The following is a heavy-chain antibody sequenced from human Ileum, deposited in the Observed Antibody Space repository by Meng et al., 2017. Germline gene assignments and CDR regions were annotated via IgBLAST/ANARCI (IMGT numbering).Heavy chain of an antibody. CDR3: ARIFCTATDCNYDY. V-gene: IGHV3-7*01. Sequence: GESLNISWAGSGFTFSGFLMSWVRQAPGKGLEWVANINQGGSDKYYMDSVKGRFTITRDNTESSLSLQMNSLRAEDTAVYYCARIFCTATDCNYDYWGQGTLVTVSS. D-gene: IGHD3-9*01. CDR1: GFTFSGFL. J-gene: IGHJ4*02. CDR2: INQGGSDK.